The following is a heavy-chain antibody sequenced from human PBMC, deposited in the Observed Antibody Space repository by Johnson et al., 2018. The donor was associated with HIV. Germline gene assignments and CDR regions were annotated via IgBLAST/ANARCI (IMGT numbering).Heavy chain of an antibody. D-gene: IGHD5-18*01. CDR3: AREDTAVVIKRAFDI. V-gene: IGHV3-13*01. CDR1: GFTVSNNY. Sequence: VQLVESGGGVVQPGRSLRLSCAASGFTVSNNYMSWVRQATGKGLEWVSAIGTAGDTYYPGSVKGRFTISRDNSKNTLYLQMNSLRAEDTAVYDCAREDTAVVIKRAFDIWGQGTMVTVSS. CDR2: IGTAGDT. J-gene: IGHJ3*02.